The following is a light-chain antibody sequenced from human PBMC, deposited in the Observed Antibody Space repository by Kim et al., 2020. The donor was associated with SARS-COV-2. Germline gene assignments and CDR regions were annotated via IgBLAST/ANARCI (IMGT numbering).Light chain of an antibody. J-gene: IGKJ2*01. CDR3: QQYGWSPDT. CDR2: GAS. Sequence: ENVLTQSPDTLSLSPGERATLSCRASQTVINDYLAWYQQKPGQTPRLLIYGASSRATGIPDRFSGSGSGTDFTLTISRLELEDFAVYYCQQYGWSPDTFGQGTKLEI. V-gene: IGKV3-20*01. CDR1: QTVINDY.